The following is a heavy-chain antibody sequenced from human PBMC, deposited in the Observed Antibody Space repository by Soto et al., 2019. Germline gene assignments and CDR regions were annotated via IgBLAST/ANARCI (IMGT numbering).Heavy chain of an antibody. CDR3: AKDSRGVRLGMDV. V-gene: IGHV3-30*18. CDR1: GFTFSSYG. J-gene: IGHJ6*02. CDR2: ISYDGSNK. Sequence: QVQLVESGGGVVQPGRSLRLSCAASGFTFSSYGMHWVRQAPGKGLEWVAVISYDGSNKYYADSVKGRFTISRDNSKNKLYLQMNSLRAGDTAVYYCAKDSRGVRLGMDVWGQGTTVTVSS. D-gene: IGHD3-10*01.